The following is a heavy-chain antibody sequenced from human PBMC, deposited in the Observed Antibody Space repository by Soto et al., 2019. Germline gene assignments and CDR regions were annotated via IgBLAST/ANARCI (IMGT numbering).Heavy chain of an antibody. CDR3: ARPGHYYNYYMDA. Sequence: EVQLVESGGGLVKPGGSLRLSCAASGVTFSSYSMNWVRQAPGKGLEWVSSISSSSSYIYYADSVKGRFTISRDNGKNSTYQQMKSLRAEDTSVYYRARPGHYYNYYMDAWGNGNTLTVSS. CDR1: GVTFSSYS. V-gene: IGHV3-21*01. CDR2: ISSSSSYI. J-gene: IGHJ6*03.